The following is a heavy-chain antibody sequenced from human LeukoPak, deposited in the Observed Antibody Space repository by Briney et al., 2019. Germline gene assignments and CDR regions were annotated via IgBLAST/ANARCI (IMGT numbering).Heavy chain of an antibody. CDR3: ARVMGDLQS. D-gene: IGHD3-16*01. V-gene: IGHV3-53*01. Sequence: PGGSLRLSCAADGITVSSNYMSWVRQAQGKGPEWVSGIYSGGSTSYADSVKGRFTISRDNSKNTLYLKMNSLRAEDTAVYYCARVMGDLQSWGQGTLVTVS. J-gene: IGHJ4*02. CDR1: GITVSSNY. CDR2: IYSGGST.